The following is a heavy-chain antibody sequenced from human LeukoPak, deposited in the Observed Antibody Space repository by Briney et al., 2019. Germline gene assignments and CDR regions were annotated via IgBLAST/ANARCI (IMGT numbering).Heavy chain of an antibody. Sequence: GGSLRLSCAASGFTFSSYSMNWVRQAPGKGLEWVSSISSSSSYIYYADSVKGRFTISRDNSKNTLYLQMNSLRAEDTAVYYCARVPTAYYYYYGMDVWAKGPRSPSP. CDR2: ISSSSSYI. CDR3: ARVPTAYYYYYGMDV. V-gene: IGHV3-21*01. J-gene: IGHJ6*02. CDR1: GFTFSSYS.